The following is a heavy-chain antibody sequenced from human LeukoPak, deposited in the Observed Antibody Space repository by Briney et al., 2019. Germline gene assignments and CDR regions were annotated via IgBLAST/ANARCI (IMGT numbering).Heavy chain of an antibody. CDR2: IKSKTDGGTT. CDR1: GFTFSNAW. V-gene: IGHV3-15*01. J-gene: IGHJ4*02. Sequence: GSLRLSCAASGFTFSNAWMSWVRQAPGKGLEWVGRIKSKTDGGTTDYAAPVKGRFTISRDDSKNTLSLQMNSLKTEDTAVYYCTTDVGVVPAAIRREDPGAWGQGTLVTVSS. CDR3: TTDVGVVPAAIRREDPGA. D-gene: IGHD2-2*02.